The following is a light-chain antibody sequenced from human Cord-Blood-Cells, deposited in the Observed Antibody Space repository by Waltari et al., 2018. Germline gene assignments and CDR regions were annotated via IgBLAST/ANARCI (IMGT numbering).Light chain of an antibody. J-gene: IGKJ2*01. CDR3: QQSYSTLMYT. CDR2: AAS. CDR1: QSLSSY. V-gene: IGKV1-39*01. Sequence: DIQMTQSPSSLSASVGDRVTITCRASQSLSSYLNWYQQKPGKAPKLLIYAASSLQSGVPSRFSCRGSGTDFTLTISSLQPEDFATYYCQQSYSTLMYTFGQGTKLEIK.